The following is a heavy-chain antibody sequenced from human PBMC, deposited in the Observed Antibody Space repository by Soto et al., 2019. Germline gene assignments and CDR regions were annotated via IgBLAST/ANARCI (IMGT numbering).Heavy chain of an antibody. Sequence: SVKVSCKASGGTFSSYTISWVRQAPGQGLEWMGSIIPILGIANYAQKFQGRVTITADKSTSTAYMELSSLRSEDTAVYYCASSTIPAVGDFDYWGQGTLVTVSS. CDR3: ASSTIPAVGDFDY. CDR2: IIPILGIA. J-gene: IGHJ4*02. CDR1: GGTFSSYT. D-gene: IGHD3-3*01. V-gene: IGHV1-69*02.